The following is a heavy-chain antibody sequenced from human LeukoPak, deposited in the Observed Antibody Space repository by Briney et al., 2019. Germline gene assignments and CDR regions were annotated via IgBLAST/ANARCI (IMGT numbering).Heavy chain of an antibody. V-gene: IGHV4-34*01. CDR1: GGSLSGYY. J-gene: IGHJ4*02. CDR3: ARVVAHFDY. Sequence: PSETLSLTCAVYGGSLSGYYWTWIRQPPGKGLEWIGEIDHSGNTNYNPSLKSRVTISVDTSKNQFSLNLSSVTAADTAVYYCARVVAHFDYWGQGTLVTVSS. D-gene: IGHD2-15*01. CDR2: IDHSGNT.